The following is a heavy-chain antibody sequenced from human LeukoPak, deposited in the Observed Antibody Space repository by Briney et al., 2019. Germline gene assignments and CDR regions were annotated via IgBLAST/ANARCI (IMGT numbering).Heavy chain of an antibody. V-gene: IGHV4-34*01. CDR1: GVSFSGYY. CDR3: ARGRVPAAESGRTRSYNWFDP. Sequence: SETLSLTCAVYGVSFSGYYWSWLRQPPGKGLEWIGEINHSGSTNYNPSLKSRVTISVDTSKNQFSLKLSSVTAADTAVYYCARGRVPAAESGRTRSYNWFDPWGQGTLVTVSS. D-gene: IGHD6-13*01. CDR2: INHSGST. J-gene: IGHJ5*02.